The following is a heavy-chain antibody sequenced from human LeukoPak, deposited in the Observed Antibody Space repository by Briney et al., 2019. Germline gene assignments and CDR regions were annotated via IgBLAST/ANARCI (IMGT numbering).Heavy chain of an antibody. CDR3: ARDYYGLDP. CDR2: INPNSGGT. CDR1: GYTLSDYF. V-gene: IGHV1-2*02. Sequence: GASVTVSCKASGYTLSDYFLHWVRQAPGQGLEWMGWINPNSGGTNYAQKFQGRVTMTRDTSINTAYMDLSSLRSDDTAVYYCARDYYGLDPWGQGTTVTVSS. J-gene: IGHJ6*02.